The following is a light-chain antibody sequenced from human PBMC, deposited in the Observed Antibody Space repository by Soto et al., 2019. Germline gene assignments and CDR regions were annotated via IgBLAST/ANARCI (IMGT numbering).Light chain of an antibody. Sequence: EVEMTQSPATVSVSPGERVTLSCRASQRVSSNVAWYQQKPGQAPRVLIFGASTRATGTPARFSGSGSGTEFNLTISSLQPEDLAVYYCQQYNIWPPYTVGQGTKVESK. CDR2: GAS. CDR3: QQYNIWPPYT. V-gene: IGKV3-15*01. J-gene: IGKJ2*01. CDR1: QRVSSN.